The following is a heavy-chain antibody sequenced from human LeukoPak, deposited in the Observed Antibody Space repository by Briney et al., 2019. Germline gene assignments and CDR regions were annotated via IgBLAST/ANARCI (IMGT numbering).Heavy chain of an antibody. CDR1: GFTFSSYA. Sequence: PGGSLRLSCAASGFTFSSYAMHWVRQAPGKGLEWVAVISYDGSNKYYADSVKGRFTISRDNSKNTLYLQMSSLRAEDTAVYFCARDLVPYCSNFDFWGQGTLVTVSS. D-gene: IGHD6-13*01. J-gene: IGHJ4*02. V-gene: IGHV3-30-3*01. CDR3: ARDLVPYCSNFDF. CDR2: ISYDGSNK.